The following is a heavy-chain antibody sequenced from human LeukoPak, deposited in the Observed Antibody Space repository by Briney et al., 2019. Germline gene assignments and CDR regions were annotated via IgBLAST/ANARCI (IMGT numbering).Heavy chain of an antibody. V-gene: IGHV1-69*13. CDR2: IIPICGTA. CDR1: GGTFSSYA. Sequence: ASVKVSCKASGGTFSSYAMNWVRQAPGQGLEWMGGIIPICGTANYAQKFQDRVTITADESTSTAYMMQSSLRSEDTAIYYCASRLYCSNTRCRNFPFAYWGQGTLVTVSS. J-gene: IGHJ4*02. CDR3: ASRLYCSNTRCRNFPFAY. D-gene: IGHD2-2*01.